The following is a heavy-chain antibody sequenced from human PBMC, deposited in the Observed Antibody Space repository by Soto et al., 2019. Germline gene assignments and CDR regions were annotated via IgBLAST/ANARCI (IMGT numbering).Heavy chain of an antibody. CDR2: IIPIFGTA. J-gene: IGHJ6*02. CDR3: ARAPPTQPGIAEAGQRGGYYYYGMDV. CDR1: GGTFSSYA. D-gene: IGHD6-13*01. V-gene: IGHV1-69*06. Sequence: ASVKVSCKASGGTFSSYAISWVRQAPGQGLEWMGGIIPIFGTANYAQKFQGRVTITADKSTSTAYLELSSLRSEDTAVYYCARAPPTQPGIAEAGQRGGYYYYGMDVWGQGTTVTVSS.